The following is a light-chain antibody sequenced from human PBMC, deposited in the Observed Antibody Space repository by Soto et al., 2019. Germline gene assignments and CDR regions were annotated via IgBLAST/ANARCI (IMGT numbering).Light chain of an antibody. J-gene: IGKJ2*01. Sequence: PGARVTLSCRASQSVSSSYLTWYQQKPGQAPRLLIYGVSTRATSIPARFSGSGSGTDFTLTISSLQPEDFAVYYYQQYYNFPPYTVGQGTKLEIK. CDR2: GVS. CDR3: QQYYNFPPYT. V-gene: IGKV3D-7*01. CDR1: QSVSSSY.